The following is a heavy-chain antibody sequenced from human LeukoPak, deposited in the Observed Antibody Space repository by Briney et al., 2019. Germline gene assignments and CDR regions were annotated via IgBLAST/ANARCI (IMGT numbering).Heavy chain of an antibody. CDR1: GFTFSSYA. J-gene: IGHJ4*02. V-gene: IGHV3-48*01. CDR2: TSSSSGST. Sequence: PGGSLRLSCAASGFTFSSYAMNWVRQAPGKGLEWLSFTSSSSGSTHYADSVEGRFTISRDNAKNSLHLQMNSLRAEDTAVYYCARGRDSGSFIIDYWGQGTLVTVSS. D-gene: IGHD3-10*01. CDR3: ARGRDSGSFIIDY.